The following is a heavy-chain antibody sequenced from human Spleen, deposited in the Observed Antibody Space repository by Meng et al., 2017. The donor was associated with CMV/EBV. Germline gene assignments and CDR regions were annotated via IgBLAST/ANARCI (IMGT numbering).Heavy chain of an antibody. CDR1: GFTFSSYS. CDR3: ARARGYSYGPADY. J-gene: IGHJ4*02. V-gene: IGHV3-48*04. D-gene: IGHD5-18*01. CDR2: ISSSSSTT. Sequence: GESLKISCAASGFTFSSYSMNWVRQAPGKGLVWVSYISSSSSTTYYSDSVKGRFTVSRDNAKNSLYLQMSSLRAEDTAMYYCARARGYSYGPADYWGQGTLVTVSS.